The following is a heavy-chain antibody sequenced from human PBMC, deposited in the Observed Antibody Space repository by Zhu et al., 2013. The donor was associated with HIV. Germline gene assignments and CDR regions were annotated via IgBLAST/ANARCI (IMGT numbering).Heavy chain of an antibody. Sequence: QMHLVQSGAEVKQPGSSVKVSCKASGGTFSTYAISWVREAPGQGLEWMGGILPTFGITNIAQRFQGRVTISADKSTSTAYMELSRLRSDDTAVYYCARVPSRYQLEGGLWGRGTLVTVSS. CDR1: GGTFSTYA. D-gene: IGHD2-2*01. CDR3: ARVPSRYQLEGGL. J-gene: IGHJ2*01. CDR2: ILPTFGIT. V-gene: IGHV1-69*17.